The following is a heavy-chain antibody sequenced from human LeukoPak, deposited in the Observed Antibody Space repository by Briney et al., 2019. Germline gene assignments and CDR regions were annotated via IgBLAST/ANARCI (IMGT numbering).Heavy chain of an antibody. J-gene: IGHJ6*02. CDR2: INHSGST. CDR1: GGSFSGYY. V-gene: IGHV4-34*01. Sequence: SETLSLTCAVYGGSFSGYYWSWIRQPPGKGLEWIGEINHSGSTNYNPSLKSRVTISVDTSKNQFSLKLSSVTAADTAVYYCARGRVFISMVRALYGMDVWGQGTTVTVSS. D-gene: IGHD3-10*01. CDR3: ARGRVFISMVRALYGMDV.